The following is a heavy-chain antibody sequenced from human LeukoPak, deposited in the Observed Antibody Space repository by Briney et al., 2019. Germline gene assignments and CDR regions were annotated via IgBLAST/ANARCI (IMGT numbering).Heavy chain of an antibody. CDR3: ARGVYAFWSGPAKYYLDY. CDR2: IYYSGST. D-gene: IGHD3-3*01. Sequence: SQTLSLTCTVSGGSISSGDYYWSCIRQPPGEGLEWIGYIYYSGSTYYNPSLKSRVTISVDTSKNQFSLKLSSVTAADTAVYYCARGVYAFWSGPAKYYLDYWGQGTLVTVSS. V-gene: IGHV4-30-4*01. CDR1: GGSISSGDYY. J-gene: IGHJ4*02.